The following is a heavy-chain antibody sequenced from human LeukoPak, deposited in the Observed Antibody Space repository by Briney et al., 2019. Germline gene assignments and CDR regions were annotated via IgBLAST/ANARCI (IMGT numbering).Heavy chain of an antibody. CDR2: IKEDESAK. V-gene: IGHV3-7*01. Sequence: PGGSLRLSCAASGFIFSTYWMAWVRQSPGKGLEWVANIKEDESAKRQADSVKGRFTIFRDNAQNSVYLQMSSLRGGDTAVYYCARDVGGSLDYWGQGTLVTVPS. D-gene: IGHD1-26*01. J-gene: IGHJ4*02. CDR1: GFIFSTYW. CDR3: ARDVGGSLDY.